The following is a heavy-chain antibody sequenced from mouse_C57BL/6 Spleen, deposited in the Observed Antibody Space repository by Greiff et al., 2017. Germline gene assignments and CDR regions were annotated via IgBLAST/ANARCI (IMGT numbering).Heavy chain of an antibody. CDR3: ARRDDYDRGYAMDY. CDR2: ISSGGSYT. V-gene: IGHV5-6*01. Sequence: EVQGVESGGDLVKPGGSLKLSCAASGFTFSSYGMSWVRQTPDKRLEWVATISSGGSYTYYPDSVKGRFTISRDNAKNTLYLQMSSLKSEDTAMXYCARRDDYDRGYAMDYWGQGTSVTVSS. D-gene: IGHD2-4*01. J-gene: IGHJ4*01. CDR1: GFTFSSYG.